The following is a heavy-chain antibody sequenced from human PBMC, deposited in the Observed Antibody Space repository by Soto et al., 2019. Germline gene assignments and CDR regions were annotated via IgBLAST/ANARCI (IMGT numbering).Heavy chain of an antibody. V-gene: IGHV4-4*03. CDR2: IYHSGST. CDR1: GGSISSSNW. CDR3: ARVGTYYDSSGYCWFDP. J-gene: IGHJ5*02. D-gene: IGHD3-22*01. Sequence: PETLSLTCAVSGGSISSSNWWSWVRQPPGKGLEWIGEIYHSGSTNYNPSLKSRVTISVDKSKNQFSLKLSSVTAADTAVYYCARVGTYYDSSGYCWFDPWGQGTLVTVSS.